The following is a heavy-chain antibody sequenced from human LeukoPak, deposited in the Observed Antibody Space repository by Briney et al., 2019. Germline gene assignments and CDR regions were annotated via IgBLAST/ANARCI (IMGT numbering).Heavy chain of an antibody. V-gene: IGHV3-48*01. J-gene: IGHJ4*02. D-gene: IGHD3-10*01. CDR2: ISSSSSTI. CDR1: GFTFSSYS. CDR3: AKDAIPQRSVGSSEKVDY. Sequence: GGSLRLSCAASGFTFSSYSMNWVRQAPGKGLEWVSYISSSSSTIYYADSVKGRFTISRDNAKNSLYLQMNSLRVEDTAVYYCAKDAIPQRSVGSSEKVDYWGQGILVIVSS.